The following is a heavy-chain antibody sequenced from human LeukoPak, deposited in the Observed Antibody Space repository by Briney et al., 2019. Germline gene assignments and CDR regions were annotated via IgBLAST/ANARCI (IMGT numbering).Heavy chain of an antibody. Sequence: PGGSLRLSCAASGFIFSNYGMHWVRQAPGKGLDSVAFIRFDGSNKYYADSVNGRFTICRDNSKNTLYLQMNSLRGEDTAVYYCAKSLEGLVYYYFYMDVWGKGTTVTVSS. CDR1: GFIFSNYG. J-gene: IGHJ6*03. CDR3: AKSLEGLVYYYFYMDV. V-gene: IGHV3-30*02. D-gene: IGHD6-19*01. CDR2: IRFDGSNK.